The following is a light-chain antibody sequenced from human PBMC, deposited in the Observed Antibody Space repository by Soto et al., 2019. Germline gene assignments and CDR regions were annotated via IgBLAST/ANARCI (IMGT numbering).Light chain of an antibody. CDR1: TGAVTNGHY. Sequence: VLTQDPSLTVSPGGTVTLTCGSSTGAVTNGHYPYWFQQKPGQAPRTLIYDTTNRHSWTPARFSGSLLGGKAALTLSGAQPEDEAEYHCLLSYNGPYVFGTGTKVTVL. CDR3: LLSYNGPYV. V-gene: IGLV7-46*01. CDR2: DTT. J-gene: IGLJ1*01.